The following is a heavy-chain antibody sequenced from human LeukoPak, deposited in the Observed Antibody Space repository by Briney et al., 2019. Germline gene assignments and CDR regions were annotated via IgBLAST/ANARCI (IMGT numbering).Heavy chain of an antibody. D-gene: IGHD3-22*01. V-gene: IGHV1-69*04. CDR3: ARGSSFEVWLTV. CDR2: IIPILGIA. J-gene: IGHJ6*02. CDR1: GGTFSSYA. Sequence: GASVEVSCKASGGTFSSYAISWVRQAPGQGLEWMGRIIPILGIANYAQKFQGRVTITADKSTSTAYMELSSLRSEDTAVYYCARGSSFEVWLTVWGQGTTVTVSS.